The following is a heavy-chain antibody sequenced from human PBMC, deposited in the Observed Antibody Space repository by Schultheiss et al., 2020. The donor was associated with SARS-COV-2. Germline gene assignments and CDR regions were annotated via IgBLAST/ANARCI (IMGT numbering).Heavy chain of an antibody. CDR1: GFTFSSYG. D-gene: IGHD3-22*01. CDR3: AKDSYYYDSSGYYPMAIDY. Sequence: SCAASGFTFSSYGMHWVRQAPGKGLEWVSGISGRGSDTDYTDSVKGRFTISRDNSKNTLYLQMNSLRAEDTAVYYCAKDSYYYDSSGYYPMAIDYWGQGTLVTVSS. CDR2: ISGRGSDT. J-gene: IGHJ4*02. V-gene: IGHV3-23*01.